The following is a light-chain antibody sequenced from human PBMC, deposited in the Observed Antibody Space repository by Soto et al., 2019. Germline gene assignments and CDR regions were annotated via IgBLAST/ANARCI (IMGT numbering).Light chain of an antibody. CDR3: CSYAGSSTFVV. CDR1: SSDVGSYNL. J-gene: IGLJ2*01. Sequence: LTQPASVSGSPGQSITISCTGTSSDVGSYNLVSWYQQHPGKAPKLMIYEGSKRPSGVSNRFSGSKSGNTASLTISGLQAEDEADYYCCSYAGSSTFVVFGGGTKVTVL. V-gene: IGLV2-23*03. CDR2: EGS.